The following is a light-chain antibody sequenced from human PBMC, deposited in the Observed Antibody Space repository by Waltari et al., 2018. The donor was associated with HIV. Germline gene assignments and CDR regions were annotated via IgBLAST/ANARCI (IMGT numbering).Light chain of an antibody. Sequence: DIQMTQSPSSVSASVGDRVTITCRASQDSSSWLAWYQQQPGKAPNLLIFAASSLPSGVPSRFSGSGSRTDFTLTISRLQPEDAATYYCQQTKSFLTFGGGTKVEIK. CDR1: QDSSSW. J-gene: IGKJ4*01. V-gene: IGKV1-12*01. CDR3: QQTKSFLT. CDR2: AAS.